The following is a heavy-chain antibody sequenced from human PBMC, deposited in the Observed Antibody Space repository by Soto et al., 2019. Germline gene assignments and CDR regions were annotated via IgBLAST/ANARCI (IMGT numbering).Heavy chain of an antibody. CDR3: ARIPYDNSGTIFDY. D-gene: IGHD3-22*01. J-gene: IGHJ4*02. CDR1: GITVSSYY. CDR2: IYAGTIT. Sequence: EVQLVESGGGLFQPGGSLRLSCAVSGITVSSYYMSWVRQAAGKGLEWVSVIYAGTITYYADSVKGRFTIYRDNSKNTLNLEMNSLRVEDTAVYYCARIPYDNSGTIFDYWGQGTLVTVSS. V-gene: IGHV3-53*01.